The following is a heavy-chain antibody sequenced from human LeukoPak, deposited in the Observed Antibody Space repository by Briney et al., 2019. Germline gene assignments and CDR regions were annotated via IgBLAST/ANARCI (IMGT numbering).Heavy chain of an antibody. J-gene: IGHJ4*02. Sequence: PSETLSLTCTVSGGSISSNYWSWIRQPAGKGLEWIGRIYTSGSTNYNPSLKSRVTMSVDTSKNQFSLKVSSATAADTAVYYCARSSGYGGFDYWGQGTLVTVSS. CDR3: ARSSGYGGFDY. D-gene: IGHD5-12*01. CDR1: GGSISSNY. V-gene: IGHV4-4*07. CDR2: IYTSGST.